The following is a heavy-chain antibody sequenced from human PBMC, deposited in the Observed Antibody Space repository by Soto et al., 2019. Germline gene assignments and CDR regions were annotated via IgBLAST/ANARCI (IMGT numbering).Heavy chain of an antibody. CDR1: GFTLSSYS. Sequence: GGSLRLSCAASGFTLSSYSMNWVRQAPGKGLEWVSSISSSSSYIYYADSVKGRFTISRDNAKNSLYLQMNSLRAEDTAVYYCARAEYSGSSRVEFDPWGQGTLVTVSS. J-gene: IGHJ5*02. D-gene: IGHD1-26*01. CDR2: ISSSSSYI. V-gene: IGHV3-21*01. CDR3: ARAEYSGSSRVEFDP.